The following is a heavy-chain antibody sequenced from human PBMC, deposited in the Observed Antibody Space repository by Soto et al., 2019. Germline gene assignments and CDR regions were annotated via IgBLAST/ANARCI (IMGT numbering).Heavy chain of an antibody. D-gene: IGHD6-19*01. J-gene: IGHJ4*02. CDR3: TRQLNIAVDNSASDY. CDR1: GFTFSGSA. Sequence: GGSLRLSCAASGFTFSGSAMHWVRQASGKGLEWVGRIRSKANSYATAYAASVKGRFTISRDDSKNTAYLQMNSLKTKDTAVYYCTRQLNIAVDNSASDYWGQGTLVTVPQ. CDR2: IRSKANSYAT. V-gene: IGHV3-73*01.